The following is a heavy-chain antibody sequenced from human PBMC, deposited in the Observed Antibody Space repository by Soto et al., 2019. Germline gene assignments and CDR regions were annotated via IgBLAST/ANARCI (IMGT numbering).Heavy chain of an antibody. CDR1: GFTFSTYD. CDR3: ARPYSVADNWYFDL. Sequence: PGGSLRLSCLASGFTFSTYDMNWVRQAPGKGLEWVSSISGSSSYIYYADSVRGRFTISRDNAKDSLFLQMSSLRAEDTAAYYCARPYSVADNWYFDLWGRGTLVTVSS. CDR2: ISGSSSYI. J-gene: IGHJ2*01. V-gene: IGHV3-21*01. D-gene: IGHD6-19*01.